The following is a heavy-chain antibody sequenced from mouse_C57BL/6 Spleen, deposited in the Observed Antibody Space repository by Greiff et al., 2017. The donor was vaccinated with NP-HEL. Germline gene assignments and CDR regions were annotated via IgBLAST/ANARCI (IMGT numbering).Heavy chain of an antibody. J-gene: IGHJ2*01. CDR1: GFTFSSYA. D-gene: IGHD1-1*01. CDR3: ARGGLRGDY. Sequence: EVKLMESGGGLVKPGGSLKLSCAASGFTFSSYAMSWVRQTPEKRLEWVATISDGGSYTYYPDNVKGRFTISRDNAKNNLYLQMSHLKSEDTAMYYCARGGLRGDYWGQGTTLTVSS. V-gene: IGHV5-4*03. CDR2: ISDGGSYT.